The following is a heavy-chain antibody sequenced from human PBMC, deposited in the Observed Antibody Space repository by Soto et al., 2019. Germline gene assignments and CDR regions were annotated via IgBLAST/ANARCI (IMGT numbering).Heavy chain of an antibody. V-gene: IGHV3-48*02. CDR1: GITFSSYS. CDR3: VGDQDVHTPMVHGNY. D-gene: IGHD5-18*01. J-gene: IGHJ4*02. Sequence: EVQLVESGGGLVQPGESKRLSCTASGITFSSYSMNWVRQAPGKGLEWLSYISSSKTTYADSVKGRFTISRDNAKNSVYLQMNSLRDEDTAVYYCVGDQDVHTPMVHGNYWGRGTRVTVSS. CDR2: ISSSKTT.